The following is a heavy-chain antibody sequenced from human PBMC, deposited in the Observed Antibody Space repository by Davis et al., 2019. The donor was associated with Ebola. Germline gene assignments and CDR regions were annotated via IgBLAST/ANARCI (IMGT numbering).Heavy chain of an antibody. Sequence: GESLKISCAASGFTFSSYSINWVRQAPGKGLEWVSSISGSSNYIYYADSVKGRFTISRDNSKNTLYLQMNSLRAEDTAVYYCARGTGGSGSYPGYYGMDVWGQGTTVTVSS. J-gene: IGHJ6*02. V-gene: IGHV3-21*01. D-gene: IGHD3-10*01. CDR1: GFTFSSYS. CDR2: ISGSSNYI. CDR3: ARGTGGSGSYPGYYGMDV.